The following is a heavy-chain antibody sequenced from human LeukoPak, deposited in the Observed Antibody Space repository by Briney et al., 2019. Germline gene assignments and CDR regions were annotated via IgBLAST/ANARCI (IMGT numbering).Heavy chain of an antibody. J-gene: IGHJ4*02. CDR2: IYYSGST. V-gene: IGHV4-59*01. CDR3: ARGAWRVGELSTTFDY. CDR1: GGSISSYY. Sequence: SETLSLTCTVSGGSISSYYWSWIRQPPGKGLEWIGYIYYSGSTNYNPSLKSRVTISVDTSKNQFSLKLSSVTAADTAVYYCARGAWRVGELSTTFDYWGQGTLVTVSS. D-gene: IGHD3-10*01.